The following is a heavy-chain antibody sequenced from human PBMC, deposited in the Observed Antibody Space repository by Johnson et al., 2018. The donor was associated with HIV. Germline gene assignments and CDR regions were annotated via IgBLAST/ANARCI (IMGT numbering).Heavy chain of an antibody. CDR3: ARDGGDCSSTSCLGSPGVYDTSHAFDI. CDR2: ISSSGSTI. V-gene: IGHV3-11*04. D-gene: IGHD2-2*01. J-gene: IGHJ3*02. CDR1: GFTFSDYY. Sequence: VQLVESGGGLVQPGWSLRLSCAASGFTFSDYYMSWIRQAPGKGLEWVSYISSSGSTIYYADSVKGRFTISRDNAKNSLYLQMNTMRAEDTAVYYCARDGGDCSSTSCLGSPGVYDTSHAFDIWGQGTMVTVSS.